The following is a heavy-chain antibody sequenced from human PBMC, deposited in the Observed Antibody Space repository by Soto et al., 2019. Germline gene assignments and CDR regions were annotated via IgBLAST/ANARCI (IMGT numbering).Heavy chain of an antibody. J-gene: IGHJ5*02. CDR3: AVVTTDSDSNWFDP. D-gene: IGHD2-21*02. CDR2: IYYSGST. V-gene: IGHV4-59*01. Sequence: SETLSLTCTVSGGSISSYYWICIRQPPGKGLEWIGYIYYSGSTNYNPSLKSRVTISVDTSKNQFSLKLSSVTAADTAVYYCAVVTTDSDSNWFDPWGQGTLVTVSX. CDR1: GGSISSYY.